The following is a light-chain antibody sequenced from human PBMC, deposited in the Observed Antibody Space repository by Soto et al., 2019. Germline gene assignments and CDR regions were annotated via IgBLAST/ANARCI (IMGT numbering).Light chain of an antibody. J-gene: IGKJ3*01. V-gene: IGKV3-15*01. CDR3: QQYNNWPC. Sequence: EIVMTQSPATLSVSPGERATLSCRASQSVSSNLAWYQQKPGQAPRLLIYGAFTRATGIPARFSGSGSGTEFTLTISSLQSEDFAVYYCQQYNNWPCFGPGTKVDIK. CDR1: QSVSSN. CDR2: GAF.